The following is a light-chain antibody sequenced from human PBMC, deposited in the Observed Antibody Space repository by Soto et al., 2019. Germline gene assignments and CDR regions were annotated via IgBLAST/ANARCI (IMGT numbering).Light chain of an antibody. CDR3: QQSYSTHPA. J-gene: IGKJ1*01. V-gene: IGKV1-39*01. CDR1: QSISTY. Sequence: DIQMTQSPSSLSASVGDRVTITCRASQSISTYLNWYQQKPGKAPKLLIYAASSLQSGVPSRFSGSGSGTDLTLTISSLQPEDFARYYCQQSYSTHPAFGQVTKVEIK. CDR2: AAS.